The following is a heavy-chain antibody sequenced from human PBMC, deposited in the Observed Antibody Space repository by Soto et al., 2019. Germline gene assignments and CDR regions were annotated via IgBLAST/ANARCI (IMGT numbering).Heavy chain of an antibody. Sequence: KGREWIGEINHSGSTNYNPSLKSRVTISVDTSKNQFSLKLSSVTAADTAVYYCARDGIALTRYYYYYSAMDVWGQGTTVTVSS. D-gene: IGHD6-13*01. CDR3: ARDGIALTRYYYYYSAMDV. J-gene: IGHJ6*02. CDR2: INHSGST. V-gene: IGHV4-34*01.